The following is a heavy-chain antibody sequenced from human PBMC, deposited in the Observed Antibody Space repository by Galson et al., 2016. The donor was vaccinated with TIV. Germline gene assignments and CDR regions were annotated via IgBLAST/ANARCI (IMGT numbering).Heavy chain of an antibody. D-gene: IGHD3-22*01. CDR1: GGTFHRYT. Sequence: SVKVSCKASGGTFHRYTISWVRQAPGQGLEWMGRIVPILGMTNYAEKFQGRVTITADRSTSTAHMELSSLRSEDTAVYYSHVVLTSGDSYGLDVWGQGTTVTVSS. V-gene: IGHV1-69*02. CDR3: HVVLTSGDSYGLDV. CDR2: IVPILGMT. J-gene: IGHJ6*02.